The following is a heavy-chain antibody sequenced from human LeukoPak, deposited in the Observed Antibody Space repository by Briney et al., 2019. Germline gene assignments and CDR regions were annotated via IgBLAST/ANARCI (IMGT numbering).Heavy chain of an antibody. D-gene: IGHD2-2*01. Sequence: SETLSLTCTVSGGSISSSSYYWGWIRQPPGKGLEWIGSIYYSGSTYYNPSLKSRVTISVDTSKTQFSLKLSSVTAADTAVYYCARRDCSSTSCRKDDAFDIWGQGTMVTVSS. CDR1: GGSISSSSYY. CDR2: IYYSGST. CDR3: ARRDCSSTSCRKDDAFDI. J-gene: IGHJ3*02. V-gene: IGHV4-39*01.